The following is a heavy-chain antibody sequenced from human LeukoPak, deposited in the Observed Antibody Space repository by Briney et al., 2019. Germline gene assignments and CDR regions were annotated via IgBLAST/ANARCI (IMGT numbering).Heavy chain of an antibody. J-gene: IGHJ6*03. V-gene: IGHV4-4*07. D-gene: IGHD1-26*01. CDR3: ARECVWFRGGSYSYYYYYMDV. CDR2: IYTSGST. Sequence: SETLSLTCTVSGGSISSYCWSWIRQPAGEGLEWIGRIYTSGSTNYNPSLKSRVTMSVDTSKNQFSLKLSSVTAADTAVYYCARECVWFRGGSYSYYYYYMDVWGKGTTVTISS. CDR1: GGSISSYC.